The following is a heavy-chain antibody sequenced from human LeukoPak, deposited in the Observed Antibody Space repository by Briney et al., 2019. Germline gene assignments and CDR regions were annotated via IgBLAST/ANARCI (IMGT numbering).Heavy chain of an antibody. V-gene: IGHV3-30*01. J-gene: IGHJ4*02. D-gene: IGHD4-23*01. CDR1: GFTFSSYA. CDR2: ISYDGSNK. Sequence: GGSLRLSCAASGFTFSSYAMHWVRQAPGKGLEWVAVISYDGSNKYYADSVKGRFTISRDNSKNTLYLQMNSLRAEDTAVYYCARDPGKRLRWLEDTFYRGQGTLVTVSS. CDR3: ARDPGKRLRWLEDTFY.